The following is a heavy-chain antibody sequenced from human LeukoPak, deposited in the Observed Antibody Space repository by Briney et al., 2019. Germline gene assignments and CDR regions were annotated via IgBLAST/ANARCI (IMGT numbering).Heavy chain of an antibody. Sequence: SETLSLTCSVSGGSIRHYYWSWIRQPPGKGLEWIGYIYYSGSTNYNPSLKSRVTISVDTSKNQFSLKLSSVTAADTAVYYCARYYGSGKGAFDIWGQGTMVTVSS. CDR1: GGSIRHYY. D-gene: IGHD3-10*01. CDR3: ARYYGSGKGAFDI. CDR2: IYYSGST. V-gene: IGHV4-59*01. J-gene: IGHJ3*02.